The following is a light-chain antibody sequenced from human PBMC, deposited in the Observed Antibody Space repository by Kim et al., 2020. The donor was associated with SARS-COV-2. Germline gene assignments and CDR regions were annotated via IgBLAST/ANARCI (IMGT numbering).Light chain of an antibody. CDR3: QVWDNSSDHPHGI. CDR2: YDR. Sequence: TARITCGGTDVESKSVHCYQQKSGQGPVVIIYYDRDRPSGIPERFSGSNSGNTATLTISRGEAADKADYYCQVWDNSSDHPHGIFGGGTQLTVL. CDR1: DVESKS. V-gene: IGLV3-21*04. J-gene: IGLJ2*01.